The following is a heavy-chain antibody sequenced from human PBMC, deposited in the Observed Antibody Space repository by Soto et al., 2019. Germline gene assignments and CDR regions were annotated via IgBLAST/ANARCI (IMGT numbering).Heavy chain of an antibody. J-gene: IGHJ6*02. Sequence: GGSLRLSCAASGFTFSSYAMSWVRQAPGKGLEWVSAISGSGGSTYYADSVKGRFTISRDNSKNTLYLQMNSLRAEDTAVYYCAKSPHSSGWYGYYYYGMDVWGQGATVTVSS. CDR1: GFTFSSYA. V-gene: IGHV3-23*01. CDR3: AKSPHSSGWYGYYYYGMDV. CDR2: ISGSGGST. D-gene: IGHD6-19*01.